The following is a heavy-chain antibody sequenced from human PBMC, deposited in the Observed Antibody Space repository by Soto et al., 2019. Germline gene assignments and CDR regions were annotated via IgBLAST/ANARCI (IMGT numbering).Heavy chain of an antibody. J-gene: IGHJ6*02. CDR3: ARDRIEVYYYGMDV. Sequence: GGSLRLSCAASGFTFSSYEMNWVRQAPGKGLEWVSYISSSGSTIYYADSVKGRFTISRDNAKNSLYLQMNSLRAEDTAVYYCARDRIEVYYYGMDVWGQVTTVTVSS. D-gene: IGHD3-22*01. CDR2: ISSSGSTI. CDR1: GFTFSSYE. V-gene: IGHV3-48*03.